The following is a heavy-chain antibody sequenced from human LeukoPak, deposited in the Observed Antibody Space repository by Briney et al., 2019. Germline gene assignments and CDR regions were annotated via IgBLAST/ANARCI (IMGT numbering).Heavy chain of an antibody. D-gene: IGHD2-15*01. J-gene: IGHJ4*02. CDR2: IKQDGSEK. CDR1: GFTFSSYW. CDR3: ARNTWYCTSGSCYYDY. V-gene: IGHV3-7*01. Sequence: GGSLRLSCAASGFTFSSYWMNWVRQAPGKGLEWVANIKQDGSEKYYVDSVKGRFTISRDNAENSLYLQMNSLRVEDTAVYYCARNTWYCTSGSCYYDYWDQGTLVTVSS.